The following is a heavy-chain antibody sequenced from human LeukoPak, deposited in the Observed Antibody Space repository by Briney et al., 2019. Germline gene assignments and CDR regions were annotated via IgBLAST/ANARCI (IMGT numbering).Heavy chain of an antibody. V-gene: IGHV4-59*01. CDR1: GGSISSYY. Sequence: LGTLSLTCAVSGGSISSYYWSWIRQPPGKGLEWIGYIYYSGSTNYNPSLKSGVTISVDTSKNQCCLKLSSVTAADTAVYYCARGPGYCSGGSCYRHFDDWGQGTLVTVSS. J-gene: IGHJ4*02. D-gene: IGHD2-15*01. CDR3: ARGPGYCSGGSCYRHFDD. CDR2: IYYSGST.